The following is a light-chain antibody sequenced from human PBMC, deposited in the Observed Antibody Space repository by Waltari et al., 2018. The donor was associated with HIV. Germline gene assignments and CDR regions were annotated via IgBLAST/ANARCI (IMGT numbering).Light chain of an antibody. CDR2: WAT. Sequence: IVMPQSSASLAVHLCDRATITCNSSQTVLYSSNKKNFLSWYQQKPGQPPKLLISWATTRDSGVPDRFSGSGSGTDFTLTVSSLQAEDVAFYYCQQYYSTPYTFGRGTKV. CDR1: QTVLYSSNKKNF. J-gene: IGKJ2*01. V-gene: IGKV4-1*01. CDR3: QQYYSTPYT.